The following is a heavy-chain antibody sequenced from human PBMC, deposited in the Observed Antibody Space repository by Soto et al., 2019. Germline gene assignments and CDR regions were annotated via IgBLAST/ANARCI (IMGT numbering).Heavy chain of an antibody. J-gene: IGHJ3*02. D-gene: IGHD3-16*01. V-gene: IGHV3-9*01. CDR2: ISWNSGSI. CDR3: AKDKKITGPDAFDI. CDR1: GFTFDDYA. Sequence: GGSLRLSCAASGFTFDDYAMHWVRQAPGKGLEWVSGISWNSGSIGYADSVKGRFTISRDNAKNSLYLQMNSLRAEDTALYYCAKDKKITGPDAFDIWGQGTMVTVSS.